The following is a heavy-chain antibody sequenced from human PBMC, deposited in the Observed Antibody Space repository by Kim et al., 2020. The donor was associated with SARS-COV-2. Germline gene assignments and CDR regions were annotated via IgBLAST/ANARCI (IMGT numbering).Heavy chain of an antibody. D-gene: IGHD3-9*01. V-gene: IGHV3-11*05. CDR1: GFTFSDYY. CDR2: ISGDSDYI. J-gene: IGHJ5*01. CDR3: TKEAGRYFDWF. Sequence: GWSLRLSCAASGFTFSDYYMNWVRQAPGKGLEWVAYISGDSDYIDYADSVIDRVRISRDNAKNSLYLQINNVRAEDTAVYYCTKEAGRYFDWF.